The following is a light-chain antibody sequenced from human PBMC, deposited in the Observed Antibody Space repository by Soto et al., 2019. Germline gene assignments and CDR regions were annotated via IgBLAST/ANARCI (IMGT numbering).Light chain of an antibody. CDR1: QSISYD. V-gene: IGKV1-39*01. Sequence: DIQMTQSPSSLSASVGYRVTTTSPASQSISYDLNWYQQKPGKAPRLLIYGANSLESGVPLRFSGSGSRTDFTLTINNLQPEDFATYYCQQSYTTPLTFGGGTKVDIK. CDR2: GAN. J-gene: IGKJ4*01. CDR3: QQSYTTPLT.